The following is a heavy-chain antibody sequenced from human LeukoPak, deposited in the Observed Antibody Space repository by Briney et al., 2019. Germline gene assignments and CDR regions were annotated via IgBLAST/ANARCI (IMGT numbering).Heavy chain of an antibody. CDR2: FYRLWCT. D-gene: IGHD3-22*01. V-gene: IGHV4-4*07. CDR3: AKGDYYDSSGYFLDF. Sequence: SETLSLTCTVSCVSTRGFYWTGLRVPARQGVEGIGLFYRLWCTNYNPSLKSRVTISVGKSENQFSMKLTSVTAAGTAVYYCAKGDYYDSSGYFLDFWGQGTLVTVSS. CDR1: CVSTRGFY. J-gene: IGHJ4*02.